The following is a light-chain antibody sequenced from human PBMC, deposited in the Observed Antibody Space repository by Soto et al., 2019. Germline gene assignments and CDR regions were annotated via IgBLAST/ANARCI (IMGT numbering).Light chain of an antibody. J-gene: IGKJ1*01. Sequence: DIQMTQSPSTLSASVGDRVTITWRASQSISSWLAWYQQKPGKAPKLLIYDASSLESGVPSRFSGSGSGTEFTLTISSLQPDDFATYYCQQYNSYLWTFGQGTKVDIK. CDR2: DAS. V-gene: IGKV1-5*01. CDR3: QQYNSYLWT. CDR1: QSISSW.